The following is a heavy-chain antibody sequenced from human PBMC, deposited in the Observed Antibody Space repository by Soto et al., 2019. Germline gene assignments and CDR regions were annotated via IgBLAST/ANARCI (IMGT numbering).Heavy chain of an antibody. CDR1: GFSLSTSGVG. V-gene: IGHV2-5*02. CDR2: IYWDDDK. J-gene: IGHJ5*02. CDR3: AHYTPYYYGSGPPKFAT. D-gene: IGHD3-10*01. Sequence: QITLKESGPTLVKPTQTLTLTCTFSGFSLSTSGVGVGWIRQPPGKALEWLALIYWDDDKRYSPSLKSRLTITKDTSKNQVVLTMTNMDPVDTATYYCAHYTPYYYGSGPPKFATWGQVTLVTVSS.